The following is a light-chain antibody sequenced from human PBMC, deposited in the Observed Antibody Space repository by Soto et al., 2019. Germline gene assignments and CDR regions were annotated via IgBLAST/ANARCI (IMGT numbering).Light chain of an antibody. CDR1: QRVSSRY. CDR3: QQYNNRPLS. V-gene: IGKV3D-15*01. CDR2: GAS. J-gene: IGKJ4*01. Sequence: VFTHTHCTLSLSPVDRALLSCRASQRVSSRYLAWYQQKPGQAPRLLIYGASTRATAIPARFSGSGSGTEFTLTIGSLQSEDFAVYYCQQYNNRPLSFAGGTKVDIK.